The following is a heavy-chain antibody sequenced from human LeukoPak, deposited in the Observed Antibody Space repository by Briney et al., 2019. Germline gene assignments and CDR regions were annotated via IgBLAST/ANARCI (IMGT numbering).Heavy chain of an antibody. CDR3: ARGYGPHTSGWDY. V-gene: IGHV4-39*01. D-gene: IGHD6-19*01. J-gene: IGHJ4*02. CDR1: GGSISSRTYY. CDR2: IYYSGST. Sequence: SETLSLTCTVSGGSISSRTYYWGWIRQPPGKGLEWIASIYYSGSTYYNPSLKSRVTISIDTSKNQFSLKLSSVTAADTAVYYCARGYGPHTSGWDYWGQGTLVTVPS.